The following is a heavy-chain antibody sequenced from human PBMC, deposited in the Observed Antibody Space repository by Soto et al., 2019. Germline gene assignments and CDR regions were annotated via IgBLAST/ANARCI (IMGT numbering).Heavy chain of an antibody. CDR2: ITGSGSTT. Sequence: PGGSLRLSCAASGFTFPTYAMAWVRQAPGKGLEWVSLITGSGSTTYYADSVKGRFAISRDNSKSTLYLQMNSLRAEDAAVYYCARPYTGSWSPVDSWGQGTLVTVSS. D-gene: IGHD6-13*01. V-gene: IGHV3-23*01. CDR1: GFTFPTYA. CDR3: ARPYTGSWSPVDS. J-gene: IGHJ4*02.